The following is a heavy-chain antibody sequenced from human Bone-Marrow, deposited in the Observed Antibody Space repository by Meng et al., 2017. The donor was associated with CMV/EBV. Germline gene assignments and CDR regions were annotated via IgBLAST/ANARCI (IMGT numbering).Heavy chain of an antibody. CDR1: GFTFSSYS. CDR2: ISSSSSYI. J-gene: IGHJ4*02. CDR3: ARGVGATKGDDY. V-gene: IGHV3-21*01. Sequence: GESLKISCAASGFTFSSYSMNWVRQAPGKGLEWVSSISSSSSYIYYADSVKGRFTISRDNAKNSLYLQMNSLRAEDTAVYYCARGVGATKGDDYWGQGTLVTVSS. D-gene: IGHD1-26*01.